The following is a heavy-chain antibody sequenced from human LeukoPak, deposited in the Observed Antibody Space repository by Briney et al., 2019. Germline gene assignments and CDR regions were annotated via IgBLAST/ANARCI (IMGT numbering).Heavy chain of an antibody. D-gene: IGHD5-24*01. CDR2: IYYSGST. CDR1: GGSISSSSYY. Sequence: SETLSLTCTVSGGSISSSSYYWSWIRQPPGKGLEWIEYIYYSGSTKYNPSLTSRVTISVDTSKNQFSLNLSSVTAADTAVYYCARADMATNPFDYWGQGTLVTVSS. J-gene: IGHJ4*02. CDR3: ARADMATNPFDY. V-gene: IGHV4-61*01.